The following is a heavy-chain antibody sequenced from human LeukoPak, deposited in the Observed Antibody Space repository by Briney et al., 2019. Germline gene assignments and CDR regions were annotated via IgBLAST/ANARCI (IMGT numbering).Heavy chain of an antibody. CDR3: ARLSGEIIVVGAGIDS. CDR2: IHYNGQA. Sequence: KPSQTLSLTCTVSGGIISGSNYYWGWIRQAPGKGLEWIVSIHYNGQAYYNPSRASRVTISVDTSRNQFSLKLVSVTAADTAVYYCARLSGEIIVVGAGIDSWGQGTLVLVSS. D-gene: IGHD2-15*01. CDR1: GGIISGSNYY. V-gene: IGHV4-39*07. J-gene: IGHJ4*02.